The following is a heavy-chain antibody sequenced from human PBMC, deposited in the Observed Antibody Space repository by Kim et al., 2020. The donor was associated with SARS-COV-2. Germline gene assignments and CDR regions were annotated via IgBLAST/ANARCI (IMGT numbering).Heavy chain of an antibody. J-gene: IGHJ4*02. V-gene: IGHV3-23*01. Sequence: YADSVKGRFTISRDNSKNTLYLQMNSLRAEDTAVYYCAKSTVGPFGLFDYWGQGTLVTVSS. CDR3: AKSTVGPFGLFDY. D-gene: IGHD4-4*01.